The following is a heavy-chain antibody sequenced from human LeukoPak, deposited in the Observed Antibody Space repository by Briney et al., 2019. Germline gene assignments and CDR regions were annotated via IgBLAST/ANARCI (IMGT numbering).Heavy chain of an antibody. CDR1: GGSINSYY. CDR3: ARLFHPALSGNYPFDY. J-gene: IGHJ4*02. CDR2: IYYSGST. V-gene: IGHV4-59*01. D-gene: IGHD1-26*01. Sequence: SETLSLTCTVSGGSINSYYWSWIRQPPGKGLEWIAYIYYSGSTSYNPSLKSRVTISVDTSKNQFSLKLNSVTAADMVMYYCARLFHPALSGNYPFDYWGQGTLVTVSS.